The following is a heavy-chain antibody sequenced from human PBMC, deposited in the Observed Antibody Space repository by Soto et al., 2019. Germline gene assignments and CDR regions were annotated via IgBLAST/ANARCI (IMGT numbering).Heavy chain of an antibody. CDR2: ISGNSDTS. CDR1: GLPFRAYG. D-gene: IGHD1-20*01. J-gene: IGHJ5*02. CDR3: AKDQRPRHPRDEVYES. V-gene: IGHV3-23*01. Sequence: EVQLLESGGRLVQPGGSLSLSCEGTGLPFRAYGMSWVRQAPGKGLEWVSSISGNSDTSYYADSVKGRFTISRENSENTLYLHMNVLSADDPSVYYCAKDQRPRHPRDEVYESWGQGTLVTVSS.